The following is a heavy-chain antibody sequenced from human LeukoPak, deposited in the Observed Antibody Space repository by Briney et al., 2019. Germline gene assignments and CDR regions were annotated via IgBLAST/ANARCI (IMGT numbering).Heavy chain of an antibody. CDR2: IYYSGST. D-gene: IGHD6-19*01. CDR1: GGSISSGDYY. Sequence: NTSETLSLTCTVSGGSISSGDYYWSWIRQPPGKGLEWIGYIYYSGSTYYNPSLKSRVTISVDTSKNQFSLKLSSVTAADTAVYYCARLPLSSGWPYYFDYWGQGTLVTVSS. V-gene: IGHV4-30-4*01. CDR3: ARLPLSSGWPYYFDY. J-gene: IGHJ4*02.